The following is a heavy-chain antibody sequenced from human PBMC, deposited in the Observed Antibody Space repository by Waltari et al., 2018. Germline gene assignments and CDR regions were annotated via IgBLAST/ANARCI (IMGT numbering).Heavy chain of an antibody. V-gene: IGHV1-69*01. CDR3: ARENSIVVVPAAIADWFDP. Sequence: QVQLVQSGAEVKKPGSSVKVSCKASGGTFSSYAISCVRKAAGQGVEWMGGIIPIFGTANYAQKFQGRVTITADESTSTAYMELSSLRSEDTAVYYCARENSIVVVPAAIADWFDPWGQGTLVTVSS. CDR2: IIPIFGTA. D-gene: IGHD2-2*02. J-gene: IGHJ5*02. CDR1: GGTFSSYA.